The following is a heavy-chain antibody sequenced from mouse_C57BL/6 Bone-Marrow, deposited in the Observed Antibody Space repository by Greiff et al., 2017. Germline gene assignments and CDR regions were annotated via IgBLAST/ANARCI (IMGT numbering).Heavy chain of an antibody. J-gene: IGHJ3*01. V-gene: IGHV2-2*01. CDR1: GFSLTSYG. Sequence: QVHVKQSGPGLVPPSQSLSITCTVSGFSLTSYGVHWVRQSPGKGLEWLGVIWSGGSTDYNAAFISRLSIRKDNSKSQVFFKMNSLQADDTAIYYCASYSNYGWFAYWGQGTLVTVSA. CDR2: IWSGGST. D-gene: IGHD2-5*01. CDR3: ASYSNYGWFAY.